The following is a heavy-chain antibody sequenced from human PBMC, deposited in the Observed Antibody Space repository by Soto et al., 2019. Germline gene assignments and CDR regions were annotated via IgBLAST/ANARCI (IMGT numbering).Heavy chain of an antibody. D-gene: IGHD2-2*01. Sequence: QVQLVQSGAEEKKPGASVKVSCKASGYTFTSYAMHWVRQAPGQRLEWMGWINAGNGNTKYSQKFQGRVTITRDTSASTAYMELSSLRSEDTAVYYCARAVDCISTSSCIYFDYWGQGTLVTVSS. CDR1: GYTFTSYA. V-gene: IGHV1-3*05. CDR3: ARAVDCISTSSCIYFDY. CDR2: INAGNGNT. J-gene: IGHJ4*02.